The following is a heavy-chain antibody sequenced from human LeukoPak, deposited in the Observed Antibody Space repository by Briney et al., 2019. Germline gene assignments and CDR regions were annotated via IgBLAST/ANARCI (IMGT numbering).Heavy chain of an antibody. Sequence: GGSLRLSCAASGFTLSNYAMRWVRQAPGKGLEWGSTITGSGGSTYYADSVKGRFTISRDNSKNTLYLQMNSLGAEDTAVFYCAKAMRGSALVFDYWGQGTLVTVSS. V-gene: IGHV3-23*01. CDR1: GFTLSNYA. J-gene: IGHJ4*02. CDR3: AKAMRGSALVFDY. CDR2: ITGSGGST. D-gene: IGHD2-15*01.